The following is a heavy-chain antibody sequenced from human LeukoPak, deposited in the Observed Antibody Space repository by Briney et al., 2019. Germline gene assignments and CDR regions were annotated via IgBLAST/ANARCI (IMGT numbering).Heavy chain of an antibody. D-gene: IGHD3-22*01. Sequence: PSETLSLTCAVSAGSICNSYCSWARQPPGKGLEFIGYISTGGDINYSPSLRSRATMSTNPSNNQLSLTLTSVTTADTAVYFCVRGPGRGYDLEPWGQGSPVTVSS. CDR2: ISTGGDI. CDR3: VRGPGRGYDLEP. CDR1: AGSICNSY. V-gene: IGHV4-4*08. J-gene: IGHJ5*02.